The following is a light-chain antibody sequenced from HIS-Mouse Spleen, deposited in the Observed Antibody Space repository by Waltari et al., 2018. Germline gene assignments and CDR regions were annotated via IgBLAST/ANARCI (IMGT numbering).Light chain of an antibody. Sequence: QSALTPPASVSGSPGQSITISCTGTSSDVGGYNYVSGYQQHPGKAPTLMLYDVSNRPSGVSNRFSGSKSGNTASLTISGLQAEDEADYYCSSYTSSSTYVFGTGTKVTVL. V-gene: IGLV2-14*03. CDR2: DVS. CDR3: SSYTSSSTYV. CDR1: SSDVGGYNY. J-gene: IGLJ1*01.